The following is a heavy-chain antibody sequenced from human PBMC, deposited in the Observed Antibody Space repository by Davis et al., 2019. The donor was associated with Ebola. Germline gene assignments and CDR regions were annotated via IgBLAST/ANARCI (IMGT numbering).Heavy chain of an antibody. D-gene: IGHD6-6*01. V-gene: IGHV1-46*01. CDR3: AREGESIAARQCWFDP. Sequence: ASVKVSCKASGYTFTSYYMHWVRQAPGQGLEWMGIINPSGGSTSYAQKFQGRVTMTRDTSTSTVYMELSSLRSEDTAVYYCAREGESIAARQCWFDPWGQGTLVTVSS. J-gene: IGHJ5*02. CDR2: INPSGGST. CDR1: GYTFTSYY.